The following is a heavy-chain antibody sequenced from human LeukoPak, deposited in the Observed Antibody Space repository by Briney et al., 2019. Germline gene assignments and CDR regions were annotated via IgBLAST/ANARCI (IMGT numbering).Heavy chain of an antibody. CDR3: AKDRETTASGTFDF. CDR2: ISDDGRNK. CDR1: GFSFNNYG. V-gene: IGHV3-30*18. D-gene: IGHD6-13*01. J-gene: IGHJ4*02. Sequence: GGSLRLSCAASGFSFNNYGMHYVRQAPGKGLEWVAVISDDGRNKNYADSVKGRFTISRDNSNNTLYLQMNSLRAEDTGVYYCAKDRETTASGTFDFWGQGTLVTVSS.